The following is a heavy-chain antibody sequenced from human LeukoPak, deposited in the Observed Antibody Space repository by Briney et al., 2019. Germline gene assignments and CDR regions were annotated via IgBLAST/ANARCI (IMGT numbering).Heavy chain of an antibody. J-gene: IGHJ4*02. D-gene: IGHD3-22*01. CDR1: GFTFSSYG. V-gene: IGHV3-33*01. CDR3: ARDYWSYYYDSSGYYNF. Sequence: PGRSLRLSCAASGFTFSSYGMHWVRQAPGKGLEWVAGIWYDGSNKNYADSVKGRFTISRDNSKDTLDLQMNRLRAEDTAVYYCARDYWSYYYDSSGYYNFWGQGTLVTVSS. CDR2: IWYDGSNK.